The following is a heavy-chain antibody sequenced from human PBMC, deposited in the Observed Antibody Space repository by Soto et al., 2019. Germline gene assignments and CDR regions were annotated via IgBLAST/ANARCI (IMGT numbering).Heavy chain of an antibody. CDR1: GGTFSSYA. Sequence: SVKVSCKASGGTFSSYAISWVRQAPGQGLEWMGGIIPIFGTANYAQKFQGRVTITADESTSTAYMELSSLRSEDTAVYYCARPATGTTTQYYYYYYGMDVWGQGTTVTVSS. CDR3: ARPATGTTTQYYYYYYGMDV. CDR2: IIPIFGTA. J-gene: IGHJ6*02. D-gene: IGHD1-1*01. V-gene: IGHV1-69*13.